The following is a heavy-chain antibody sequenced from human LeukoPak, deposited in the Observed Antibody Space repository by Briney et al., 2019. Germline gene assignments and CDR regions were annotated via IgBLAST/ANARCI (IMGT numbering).Heavy chain of an antibody. CDR2: ISGSGGST. CDR1: GFTFSSYA. CDR3: AKGIALYDFWSGFHVGPLDY. J-gene: IGHJ4*02. D-gene: IGHD3-3*01. Sequence: GGSLRLSCAASGFTFSSYAMSWVRQAPGKGLEWVSAISGSGGSTYYADSVKGRFTISRDNSKNTLYLQMNIMRGEDTAVYYCAKGIALYDFWSGFHVGPLDYWGQGTLVTVSS. V-gene: IGHV3-23*01.